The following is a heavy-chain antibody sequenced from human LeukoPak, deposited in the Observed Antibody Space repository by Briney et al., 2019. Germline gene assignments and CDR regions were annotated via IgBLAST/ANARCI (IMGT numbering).Heavy chain of an antibody. J-gene: IGHJ3*02. D-gene: IGHD3-22*01. CDR2: INPNSGGT. CDR3: ARAGRSGSSGYSNAFDI. CDR1: GYTFTGYY. Sequence: ASVKVSCKASGYTFTGYYMHWVRQAPGQGLEWMGWINPNSGGTNYAQKFQGRVTMTRDTSISTAYMELSRLRSDDTAVYYCARAGRSGSSGYSNAFDIWGQGTMVTVSS. V-gene: IGHV1-2*02.